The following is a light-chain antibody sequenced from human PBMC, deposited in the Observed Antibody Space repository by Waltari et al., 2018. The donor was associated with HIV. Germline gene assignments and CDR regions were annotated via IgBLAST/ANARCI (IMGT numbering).Light chain of an antibody. J-gene: IGLJ3*02. CDR2: HEH. Sequence: QSVLTQPPSLSAAPGHKINISCSGGGSNIRSRTVHWYQQLPSRAPKLIIEHEHRRPSGVSDRFTASKSGTSASLFISKLHAADEATYYCAAWDDSLSGFVFGGGT. CDR1: GSNIRSRT. V-gene: IGLV1-44*01. CDR3: AAWDDSLSGFV.